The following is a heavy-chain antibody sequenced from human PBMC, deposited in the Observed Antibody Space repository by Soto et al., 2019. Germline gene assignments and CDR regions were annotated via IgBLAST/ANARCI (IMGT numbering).Heavy chain of an antibody. Sequence: QITLKESGPTLVKPTQTLTLTGTFSGFSLSTSGLGVGWIRQPPGKALEWLALIFWDDDNRYSPSLENRLTITKYTSKNQLVLIMTNRDPVGTATYYCAHFSREFHLILAHYWFDAWGQGILVAVSS. D-gene: IGHD3-3*02. CDR1: GFSLSTSGLG. J-gene: IGHJ5*02. V-gene: IGHV2-5*02. CDR2: IFWDDDN. CDR3: AHFSREFHLILAHYWFDA.